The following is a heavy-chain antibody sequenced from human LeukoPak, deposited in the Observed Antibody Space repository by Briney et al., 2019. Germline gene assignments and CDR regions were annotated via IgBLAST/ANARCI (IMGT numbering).Heavy chain of an antibody. V-gene: IGHV3-53*01. D-gene: IGHD6-13*01. Sequence: PGGPLRLSCAASGFTVSSNYMSWVRQAPGKGPEWVSVIYSGGSTYYADSVKGRFTISRDNSKNTLYLQMNSLRAEDTAVYYCAREFPEYSSSWYGYFDYWGQGTLVTVSS. J-gene: IGHJ4*02. CDR1: GFTVSSNY. CDR3: AREFPEYSSSWYGYFDY. CDR2: IYSGGST.